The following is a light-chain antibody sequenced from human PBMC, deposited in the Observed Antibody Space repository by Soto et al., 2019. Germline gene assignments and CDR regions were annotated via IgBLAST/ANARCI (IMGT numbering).Light chain of an antibody. V-gene: IGKV1-5*01. CDR2: DAF. Sequence: DIQLTQSPSTLSASVGDRVTITCRASESISNWLAWYQQKPGKAPKLLIYDAFSLESGVPSRFTGSVSGTEFTLTISSLQPEDFATYYGQRYNSYWMFGQGTKVEV. J-gene: IGKJ1*01. CDR1: ESISNW. CDR3: QRYNSYWM.